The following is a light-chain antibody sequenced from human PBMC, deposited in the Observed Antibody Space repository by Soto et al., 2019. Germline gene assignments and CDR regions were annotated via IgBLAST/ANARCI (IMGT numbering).Light chain of an antibody. CDR2: GAY. J-gene: IGKJ1*01. V-gene: IGKV3-20*01. CDR3: QQYGSSSFT. Sequence: EIVLTQSPGTLSLSPGERATLSCRASQSVSSSYLAWYQQKPGQAPRPLIYGAYNRATGIPARLSGSGSGPDFTLTIIRLEPEYFSVDYSQQYGSSSFTFGQETKVHVK. CDR1: QSVSSSY.